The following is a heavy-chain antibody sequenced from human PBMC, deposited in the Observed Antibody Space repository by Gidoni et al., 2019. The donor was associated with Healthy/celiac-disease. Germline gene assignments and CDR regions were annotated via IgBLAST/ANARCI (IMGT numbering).Heavy chain of an antibody. J-gene: IGHJ4*02. CDR2: ISSSSSYI. CDR3: ARVRIAARSKYFDY. Sequence: VQLVESGGGVVKPGGSLRLSCAASGLNFCSSSMNWVRQAPGKGLQWVSSISSSSSYIYYADSVKGRFTITRDNVKNSLYLQMNSLRAEDTAVYYCARVRIAARSKYFDYWGQGTLVTVSS. CDR1: GLNFCSSS. D-gene: IGHD6-6*01. V-gene: IGHV3-21*01.